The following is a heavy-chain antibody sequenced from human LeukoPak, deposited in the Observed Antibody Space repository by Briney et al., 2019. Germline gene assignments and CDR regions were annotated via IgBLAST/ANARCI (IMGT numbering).Heavy chain of an antibody. V-gene: IGHV4-34*01. Sequence: PSETLSLTCAVYGGSFSGYYWSWIRQPPGKGLEWIGEINHSGSTNYNPSLKSRVTISVDTSKNQFSLKLSSVTAADPPVYYCGRGVAADSYYFDYWGQGTLVSVCS. CDR2: INHSGST. J-gene: IGHJ4*02. D-gene: IGHD6-13*01. CDR3: GRGVAADSYYFDY. CDR1: GGSFSGYY.